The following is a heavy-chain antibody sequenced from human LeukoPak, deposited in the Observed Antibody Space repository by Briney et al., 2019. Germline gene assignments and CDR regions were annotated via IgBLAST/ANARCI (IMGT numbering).Heavy chain of an antibody. V-gene: IGHV4-34*01. CDR3: ARDRVNFWSGYSTINWFDP. J-gene: IGHJ5*02. CDR2: INHSGST. D-gene: IGHD3-3*01. CDR1: GGSFSGYY. Sequence: SETLSLTCAVYGGSFSGYYWSWIRQPPGKGLEWIGEINHSGSTNYNPSLKSRVTISVDTSKNQFSLKLSSVTAADTAVYYCARDRVNFWSGYSTINWFDPWGQGTLVTVSS.